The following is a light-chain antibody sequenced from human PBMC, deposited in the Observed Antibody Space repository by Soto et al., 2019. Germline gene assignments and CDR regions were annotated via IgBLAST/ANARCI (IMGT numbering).Light chain of an antibody. Sequence: DIQMTQSPRFLSASVGDRVTITCRASQNVRTYLTWYQQKPGKGPTVLIYAASTLQRGVPSRFSGSTTGTDCTLTITGLQPYYFATYYCEQSYMEFTFAPGT. J-gene: IGKJ3*01. CDR3: EQSYMEFT. CDR2: AAS. V-gene: IGKV1-39*01. CDR1: QNVRTY.